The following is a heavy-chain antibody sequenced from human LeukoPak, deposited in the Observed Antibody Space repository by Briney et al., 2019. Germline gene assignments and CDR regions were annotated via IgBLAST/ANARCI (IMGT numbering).Heavy chain of an antibody. V-gene: IGHV3-23*01. Sequence: GGSLRLSCAASGFTFSSYDMSWVRQAPGKGLEWVSTLSGSGSSTYYADSVKGRFTISRDNSKNTLYLQMNSLRAVGTAVYYCAKGLGSHLSYFDYWGQGTLVTVSS. J-gene: IGHJ4*02. D-gene: IGHD3-16*02. CDR3: AKGLGSHLSYFDY. CDR1: GFTFSSYD. CDR2: LSGSGSST.